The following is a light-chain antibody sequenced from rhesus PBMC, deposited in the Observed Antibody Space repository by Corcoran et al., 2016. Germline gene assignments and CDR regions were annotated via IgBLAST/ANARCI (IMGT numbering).Light chain of an antibody. CDR1: QGISNW. V-gene: IGKV1-69*01. CDR2: RES. J-gene: IGKJ4*01. Sequence: DIQMTQSPSSLSASVGDRVTITCRASQGISNWLAWYQQKPGKAPKLLIYRESNFETGVPSRFSGSGSGTDFTLTISSLQPEDIATYYCQQHDNSPLTFDGGTKVELK. CDR3: QQHDNSPLT.